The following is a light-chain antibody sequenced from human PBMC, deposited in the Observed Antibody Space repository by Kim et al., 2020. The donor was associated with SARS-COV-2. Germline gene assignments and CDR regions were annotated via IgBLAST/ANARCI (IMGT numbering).Light chain of an antibody. CDR3: QQRSNWPIT. V-gene: IGKV3-11*01. CDR1: QSVSSY. CDR2: DAS. J-gene: IGKJ5*01. Sequence: LSPGERATLSCRASQSVSSYLAWFQQKPGQAPRLLIYDASNRATGVPARFSGSGSGTDFTLTISRLEPEDFAVYYCQQRSNWPITFGQGTRLEIK.